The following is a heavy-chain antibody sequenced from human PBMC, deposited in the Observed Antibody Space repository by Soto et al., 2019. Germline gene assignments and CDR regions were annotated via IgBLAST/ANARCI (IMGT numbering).Heavy chain of an antibody. Sequence: QVQLVQSGAEVKKPGSSVKVSCKASGGTFSSYTISWVRQAPGQGLEWMGRIIPILGIANYAQKFQGRVTITADKSTSTAYMELSSLRSEDTAVYYCAREDPYYYGMDVWGQGTTVTVS. CDR3: AREDPYYYGMDV. CDR1: GGTFSSYT. J-gene: IGHJ6*02. V-gene: IGHV1-69*08. CDR2: IIPILGIA.